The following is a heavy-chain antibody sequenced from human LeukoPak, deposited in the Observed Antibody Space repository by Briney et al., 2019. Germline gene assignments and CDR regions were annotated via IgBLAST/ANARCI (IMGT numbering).Heavy chain of an antibody. Sequence: SETLSLTCTVSGGSISSSSYYWGWIRQPPGKGLEWIGSIYYSGSTYYNPSLKSRVTISVDTSKNQFSLKLSSVTAADTAVYYCARGGGSDAHDAFDIWGQGTMVTVSS. CDR3: ARGGGSDAHDAFDI. V-gene: IGHV4-39*07. CDR1: GGSISSSSYY. D-gene: IGHD1-26*01. J-gene: IGHJ3*02. CDR2: IYYSGST.